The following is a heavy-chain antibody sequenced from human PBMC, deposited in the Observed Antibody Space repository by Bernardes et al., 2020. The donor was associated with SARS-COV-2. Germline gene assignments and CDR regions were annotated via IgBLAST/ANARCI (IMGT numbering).Heavy chain of an antibody. Sequence: GGSLRLSCAASGFTFSSYVMSWVRQAPGKGLEWVSGISDSGGGTYYADSVRGRFTISRDNSKNTLYLQMSRLRVEDTAVYYCAKDLRGSGSHYDYPSGCWGQGTLVTVSS. J-gene: IGHJ4*02. D-gene: IGHD3-10*01. V-gene: IGHV3-23*01. CDR1: GFTFSSYV. CDR3: AKDLRGSGSHYDYPSGC. CDR2: ISDSGGGT.